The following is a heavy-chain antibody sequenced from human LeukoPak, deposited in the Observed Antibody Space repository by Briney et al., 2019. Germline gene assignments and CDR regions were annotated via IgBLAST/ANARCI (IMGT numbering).Heavy chain of an antibody. D-gene: IGHD3-22*01. CDR2: ISARGDST. Sequence: PGGSLRLSCAASGFTFSSYAMSWVRQAPGKGLDWVSAISARGDSTFHADSVRGRFTISRDNSKNTLYLQLNSLRGEDTALYYCAKGAYGSSGHYYFDYWGQGALVTVSS. J-gene: IGHJ4*02. V-gene: IGHV3-23*01. CDR1: GFTFSSYA. CDR3: AKGAYGSSGHYYFDY.